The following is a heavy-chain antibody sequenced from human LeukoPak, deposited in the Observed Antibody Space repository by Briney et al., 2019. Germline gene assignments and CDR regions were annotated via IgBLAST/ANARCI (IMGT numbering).Heavy chain of an antibody. CDR1: GFTFSGYA. V-gene: IGHV3-23*01. CDR3: AKADYYDSNTYRAQFFQH. CDR2: IGGSGIST. J-gene: IGHJ1*01. D-gene: IGHD3-22*01. Sequence: GGSLRLSCAASGFTFSGYAMSWVRQAPGMGLEWVSVIGGSGISTYNAGSVKGRFTISRDNSKNTLYLQMNSLRAEDTAVYYCAKADYYDSNTYRAQFFQHWGQGTLVTVSS.